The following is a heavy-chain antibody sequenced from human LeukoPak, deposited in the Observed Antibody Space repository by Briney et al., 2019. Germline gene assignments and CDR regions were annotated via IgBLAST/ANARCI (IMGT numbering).Heavy chain of an antibody. V-gene: IGHV3-7*03. CDR1: GFTFSSYW. CDR2: IKQDGSEK. Sequence: GGSLRLSCAASGFTFSSYWMSWVRQAPGKGLEWVANIKQDGSEKYYVDSVKGRFTISRDNAKNSLYLQMNSLRAEDTALYYCAKETYSSGWAGAFDPWGQGTLVTVSS. J-gene: IGHJ5*02. CDR3: AKETYSSGWAGAFDP. D-gene: IGHD6-19*01.